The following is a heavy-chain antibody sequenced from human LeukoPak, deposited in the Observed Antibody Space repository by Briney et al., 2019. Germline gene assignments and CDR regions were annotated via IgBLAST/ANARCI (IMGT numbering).Heavy chain of an antibody. Sequence: ASVKVSCKASGYTLTSYGISWVRQAPGQGLEWMGWISAYNGNTNYAQKLQGRVTMTTDTSTSTAYMELRSLRSDDTAVYYCAREAGLGYYDSSGYYNAEYFQHWGQGTLVTVSS. D-gene: IGHD3-22*01. V-gene: IGHV1-18*01. CDR1: GYTLTSYG. CDR3: AREAGLGYYDSSGYYNAEYFQH. J-gene: IGHJ1*01. CDR2: ISAYNGNT.